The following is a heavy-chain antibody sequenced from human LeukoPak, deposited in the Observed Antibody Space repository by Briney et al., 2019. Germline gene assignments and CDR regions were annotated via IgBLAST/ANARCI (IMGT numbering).Heavy chain of an antibody. CDR3: ARYQTGGHDYDFWSGYLNWFDP. V-gene: IGHV1-69*05. J-gene: IGHJ5*02. CDR2: IIPIFGTA. CDR1: GGTFSSYA. D-gene: IGHD3-3*01. Sequence: ASVKVSCKASGGTFSSYAISWVRQAPGQGLEWMGGIIPIFGTANYAQKFQGRVTITTDESTSTAYMELSSLRSEDTAVYYCARYQTGGHDYDFWSGYLNWFDPWGQGTLVTVSS.